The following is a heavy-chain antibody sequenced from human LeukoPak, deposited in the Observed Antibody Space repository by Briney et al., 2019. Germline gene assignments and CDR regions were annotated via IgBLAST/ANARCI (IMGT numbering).Heavy chain of an antibody. CDR3: ARGSRRLTGRRAFDI. CDR1: GGSFSGYY. CDR2: INHSGST. J-gene: IGHJ3*02. Sequence: PSETLSLTCAVYGGSFSGYYWSWIRQPPGKGPEWIGEINHSGSTNYNPSLKSRVTISVDTSKNQFSLKLSSVTAADTAVYYCARGSRRLTGRRAFDIWGQGTMVTVSS. D-gene: IGHD1-26*01. V-gene: IGHV4-34*01.